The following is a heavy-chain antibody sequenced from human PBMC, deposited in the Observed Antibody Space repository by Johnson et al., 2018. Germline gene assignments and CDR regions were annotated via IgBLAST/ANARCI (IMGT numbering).Heavy chain of an antibody. CDR2: IKEDGSEE. V-gene: IGHV3-7*01. D-gene: IGHD5-18*01. CDR3: ARVIDVETGILDYSYYYMDV. J-gene: IGHJ6*03. CDR1: GFTFSSYW. Sequence: VQLVESGGGLVQPGGSLRLSCAASGFTFSSYWMSWVRQAPGKGLEWVANIKEDGSEENYVDSVKGRFTISRDNAKNSLYLQMNSRRAEDTAVYYCARVIDVETGILDYSYYYMDVWGKGTTVTVSS.